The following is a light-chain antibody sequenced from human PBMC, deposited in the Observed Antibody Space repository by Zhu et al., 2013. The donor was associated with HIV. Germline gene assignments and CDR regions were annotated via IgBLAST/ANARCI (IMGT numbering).Light chain of an antibody. CDR3: HQYNSYSPWT. CDR2: SAS. V-gene: IGKV1-16*01. J-gene: IGKJ1*01. Sequence: DIQMTQSPSSLSASVGDRVTITCRASHRITNSLNWYQQKPGKAPRLLIYSASTLQSGVPSRFSGSGSGTDFALTISSLQPDDFATYYCHQYNSYSPWTLAKGPRWKSN. CDR1: HRITNS.